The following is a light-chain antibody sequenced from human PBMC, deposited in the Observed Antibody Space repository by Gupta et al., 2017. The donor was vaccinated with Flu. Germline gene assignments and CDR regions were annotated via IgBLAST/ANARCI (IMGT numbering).Light chain of an antibody. V-gene: IGKV1-5*03. CDR3: QQDNSYFRT. Sequence: DIQMTQSPSTLSASVGDRVTITCRASQSISSWLAWYQQKPGKAPKLLIYKASSLESGVPSRFSGSGSVTEFTLTISSLQPDDFATYYCQQDNSYFRTFGQGTKVEIK. CDR1: QSISSW. CDR2: KAS. J-gene: IGKJ1*01.